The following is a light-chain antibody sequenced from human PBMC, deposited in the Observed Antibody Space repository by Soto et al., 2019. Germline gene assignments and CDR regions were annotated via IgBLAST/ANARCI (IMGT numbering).Light chain of an antibody. V-gene: IGKV1D-17*01. J-gene: IGKJ4*01. Sequence: NIQMTQSPSAMSASVGDRATITCRARQGISNFLAWFQQKPGKVPKHLIYAASSLQSGVPSRFSGSESGTDLSVTISSLQPEDFATHFCQQHNSFFLTFGGGTKVEIK. CDR3: QQHNSFFLT. CDR1: QGISNF. CDR2: AAS.